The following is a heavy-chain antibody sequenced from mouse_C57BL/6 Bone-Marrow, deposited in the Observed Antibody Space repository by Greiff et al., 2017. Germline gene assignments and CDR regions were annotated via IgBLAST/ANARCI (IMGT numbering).Heavy chain of an antibody. J-gene: IGHJ4*01. CDR2: ISDGGSYT. CDR1: GFTFSSYA. V-gene: IGHV5-4*01. CDR3: ARDDESFLYYAMDY. D-gene: IGHD1-3*01. Sequence: EVKLMESGGGLVKPGGSLKLSCAASGFTFSSYAMSWVRQTPEKRLEWVATISDGGSYTYYPDNVKGRFTISRDNAKNNLYLQMSHLKSEDTAMDYCARDDESFLYYAMDYWGQGTSVTVSS.